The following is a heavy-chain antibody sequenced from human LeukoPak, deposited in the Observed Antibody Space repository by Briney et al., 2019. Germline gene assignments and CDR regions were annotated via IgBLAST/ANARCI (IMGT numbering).Heavy chain of an antibody. CDR3: ARKMYSSSGYYYMDV. J-gene: IGHJ6*03. D-gene: IGHD6-6*01. Sequence: ASVKVSCKASGCTFTSYGISWVRQAPGQGLEWMGWISAYNGNTNYAQKLQGRVTMTTDTSTSTAYMELRSLRSDDTAVYYCARKMYSSSGYYYMDVWGKGTTVTVSS. CDR2: ISAYNGNT. V-gene: IGHV1-18*01. CDR1: GCTFTSYG.